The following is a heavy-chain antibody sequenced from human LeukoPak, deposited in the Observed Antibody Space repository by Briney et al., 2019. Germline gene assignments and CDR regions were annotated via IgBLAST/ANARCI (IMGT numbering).Heavy chain of an antibody. CDR3: TRHRWELLSNWFDP. J-gene: IGHJ5*02. CDR1: GFTFSSSA. CDR2: IRSKANSYAT. D-gene: IGHD1-26*01. Sequence: GGSLRLSRAASGFTFSSSAMHWARQASGKGLEWVGRIRSKANSYATAYAASVKGRFTISRDDSKNTAYLQMNSLKTEDTAVYYCTRHRWELLSNWFDPWGQGTLVTVSS. V-gene: IGHV3-73*01.